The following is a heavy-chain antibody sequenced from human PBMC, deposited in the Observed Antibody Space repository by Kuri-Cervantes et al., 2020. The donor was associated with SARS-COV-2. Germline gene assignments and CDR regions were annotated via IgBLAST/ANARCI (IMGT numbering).Heavy chain of an antibody. V-gene: IGHV3-73*01. D-gene: IGHD4-11*01. CDR3: TSLSTVAPFDY. CDR1: GFTFSGSA. Sequence: GGSLRLSCAASGFTFSGSAMHWVRQASGKGLEWVGRIRSKANSSATAYAASVKGRFTISRDDSKNTAYLQMNSLKTEDTAVYYCTSLSTVAPFDYWGQGTLVTVSS. J-gene: IGHJ4*02. CDR2: IRSKANSSAT.